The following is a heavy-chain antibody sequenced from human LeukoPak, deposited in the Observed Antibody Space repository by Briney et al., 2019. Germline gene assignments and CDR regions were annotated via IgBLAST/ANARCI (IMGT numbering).Heavy chain of an antibody. CDR2: IGTAGDT. Sequence: GGSLRLSCAASGFTFSSYDMHWVRQATGKGLEWVSAIGTAGDTYYPGSVKGRFTISRENAKNSLYLQMNSLRAGDTAVYYCASGGSPYYYYYMDVWGKGTTVTVSS. V-gene: IGHV3-13*01. CDR1: GFTFSSYD. CDR3: ASGGSPYYYYYMDV. D-gene: IGHD3-16*01. J-gene: IGHJ6*03.